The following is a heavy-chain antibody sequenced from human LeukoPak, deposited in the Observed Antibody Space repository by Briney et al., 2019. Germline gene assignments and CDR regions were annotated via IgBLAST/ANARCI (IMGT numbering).Heavy chain of an antibody. CDR1: GFTFSTYG. Sequence: GGSLRLSCAASGFTFSTYGMHWVRQAPGKGLEWVAVIWYDGSIKYYADSVKGRFTISRDNSKNTVYLQMNILRAEDTAVYYCATGVSSTLLLGYWGPGTLVTVSS. D-gene: IGHD3-22*01. CDR3: ATGVSSTLLLGY. CDR2: IWYDGSIK. V-gene: IGHV3-33*01. J-gene: IGHJ4*02.